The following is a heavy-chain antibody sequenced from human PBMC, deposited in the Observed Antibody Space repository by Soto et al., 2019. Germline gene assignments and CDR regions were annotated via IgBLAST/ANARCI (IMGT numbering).Heavy chain of an antibody. J-gene: IGHJ4*02. V-gene: IGHV1-18*01. CDR1: GYTFTSYG. D-gene: IGHD3-16*02. Sequence: GASVKVSCKASGYTFTSYGICWVRHAPGQGLEWMGWVSAYNADTIYVQKFQDRVTMTTDTSTNTAHMELRSLRYDDTAVYYCARAPRIVTAPSGIRDFDYWGQGTQVTVSS. CDR3: ARAPRIVTAPSGIRDFDY. CDR2: VSAYNADT.